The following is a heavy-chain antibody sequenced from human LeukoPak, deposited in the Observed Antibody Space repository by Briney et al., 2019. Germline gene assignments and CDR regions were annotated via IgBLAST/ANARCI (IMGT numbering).Heavy chain of an antibody. V-gene: IGHV4-59*08. CDR1: GGSISGYY. CDR3: ARHVTISGPYDASDI. Sequence: PSETLSLTCTVSGGSISGYYYNWIRQPPGKGLEWIGYIYYSGGTDYNPSLKSRVTISVDTSKNQFSLKLRSVTAADTAVYYCARHVTISGPYDASDIWGQGTMVTGSP. CDR2: IYYSGGT. J-gene: IGHJ3*02. D-gene: IGHD5-24*01.